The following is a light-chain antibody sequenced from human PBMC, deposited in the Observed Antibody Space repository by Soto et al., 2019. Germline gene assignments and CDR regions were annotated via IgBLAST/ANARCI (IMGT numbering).Light chain of an antibody. J-gene: IGKJ4*01. V-gene: IGKV1-8*01. CDR3: QLYSIYPLT. CDR2: AAS. Sequence: IQVYLSPSAVSATTEDRVTITCRASQGISSYLAWYQQKPGKAPKLLIYAASTLQSGVPSRFSGSGSGTDFTLTISCLQSEDFATYYCQLYSIYPLTFCGGTKVDIK. CDR1: QGISSY.